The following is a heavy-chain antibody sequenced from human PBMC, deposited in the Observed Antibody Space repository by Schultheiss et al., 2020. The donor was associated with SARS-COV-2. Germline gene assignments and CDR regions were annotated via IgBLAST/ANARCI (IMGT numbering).Heavy chain of an antibody. Sequence: GGSLRLSCVASGFTFGTHGMHWVRQAPGKGLEWVATISSDGNNEFHADSVKGRFTISRDNSKNTLFLQMNSLRAEDTAVYYCAKDRWGEGISYFDYWGQGTLVTVSS. CDR2: ISSDGNNE. J-gene: IGHJ4*02. V-gene: IGHV3-30*18. D-gene: IGHD3-16*01. CDR1: GFTFGTHG. CDR3: AKDRWGEGISYFDY.